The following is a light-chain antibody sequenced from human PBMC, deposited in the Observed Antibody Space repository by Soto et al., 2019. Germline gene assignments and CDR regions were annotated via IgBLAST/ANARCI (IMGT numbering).Light chain of an antibody. V-gene: IGKV3-20*01. CDR1: QGVTSNY. CDR3: HQYGSSPWT. J-gene: IGKJ1*01. CDR2: ASS. Sequence: EIVLTQSVGTLSLSPGGGATLSSRASQGVTSNYLAWYQQKPGQAPRLLIYASSSRATGIPDRFSGSGSGTDFTLTISRLEPEDFAVYYCHQYGSSPWTFGQGTRVEIK.